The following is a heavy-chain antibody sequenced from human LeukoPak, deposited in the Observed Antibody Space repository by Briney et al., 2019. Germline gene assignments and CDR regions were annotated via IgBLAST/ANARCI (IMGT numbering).Heavy chain of an antibody. Sequence: PGGSLRLSCAASGFTFSSYGMSWVRQAPGKGLEGVSAISSGGNTYYADSVKGRFTISRDNSKNSLYLQMNSLRAEDTAVYYCAKERGGEFDYWGQGTLVTVSS. CDR3: AKERGGEFDY. D-gene: IGHD2-21*01. V-gene: IGHV3-23*01. J-gene: IGHJ4*02. CDR1: GFTFSSYG. CDR2: ISSGGNT.